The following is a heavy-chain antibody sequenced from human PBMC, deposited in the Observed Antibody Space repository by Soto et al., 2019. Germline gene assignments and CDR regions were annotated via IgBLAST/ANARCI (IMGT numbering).Heavy chain of an antibody. CDR3: ARDIVVVVAPYYYYYMDV. CDR2: INSDGSST. V-gene: IGHV3-74*01. Sequence: GGSLRLSCAASGFTFSNYEMHWVRQAPGKGLVWVSRINSDGSSTSYADSVKGRFTISRDNAKNTLYLQMNSLRAEDTAVYYCARDIVVVVAPYYYYYMDVWGKGTTVTVSS. CDR1: GFTFSNYE. D-gene: IGHD2-15*01. J-gene: IGHJ6*03.